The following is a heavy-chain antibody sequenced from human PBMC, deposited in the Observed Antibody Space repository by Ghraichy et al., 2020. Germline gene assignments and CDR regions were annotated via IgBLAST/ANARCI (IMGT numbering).Heavy chain of an antibody. D-gene: IGHD3-3*02. V-gene: IGHV4-61*01. Sequence: SQTLSLTCTVSGGSVSSGSYYWSWIRQPPGKGLEWIGYIYYSGSTNYNPSLKSRVTISVDTSKNQFSLKLSSVTAADTAVYYCAREGAILGVDYWGQGTLVTVSS. CDR3: AREGAILGVDY. J-gene: IGHJ4*02. CDR2: IYYSGST. CDR1: GGSVSSGSYY.